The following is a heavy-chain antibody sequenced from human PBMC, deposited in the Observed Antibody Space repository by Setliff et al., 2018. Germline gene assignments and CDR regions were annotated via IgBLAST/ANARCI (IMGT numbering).Heavy chain of an antibody. CDR1: GYTFTGYY. V-gene: IGHV1-2*06. Sequence: ASVKVSCKASGYTFTGYYMHWVRQAPGQGLEWVGRINPNSGGTNYAQKFQGRVTMTRDTSISTAYMELSRLRSDDTAVYYCARSNYDILTRNWFDPWGQGTQVTVSS. D-gene: IGHD3-9*01. CDR2: INPNSGGT. CDR3: ARSNYDILTRNWFDP. J-gene: IGHJ5*02.